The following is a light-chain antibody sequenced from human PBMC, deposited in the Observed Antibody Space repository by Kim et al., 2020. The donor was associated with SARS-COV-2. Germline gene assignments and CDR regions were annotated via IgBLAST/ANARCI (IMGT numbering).Light chain of an antibody. V-gene: IGLV2-14*04. CDR1: SSDVGGYNY. CDR3: SSYTSSSTVV. Sequence: GQSFTISCTGTSSDVGGYNYVSCYQQHPGKAPKLMIYDVSKRPSGVSNRFSGSKSGNTASLTISGLQAEDEADYYCSSYTSSSTVVFGGGTQLTVL. J-gene: IGLJ2*01. CDR2: DVS.